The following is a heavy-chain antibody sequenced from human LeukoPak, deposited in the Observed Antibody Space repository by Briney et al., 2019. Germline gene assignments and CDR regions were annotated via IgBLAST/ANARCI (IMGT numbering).Heavy chain of an antibody. CDR2: INHSGST. J-gene: IGHJ3*02. CDR3: ARGLRYFDWLSYDAFDI. V-gene: IGHV4-34*01. D-gene: IGHD3-9*01. CDR1: GGSYSGYY. Sequence: TSETLSLTCAVYGGSYSGYYWSWIRQPPGKGLEWIGEINHSGSTNYNPSLKSRVTISVDTSKNQFSLKLSSVTAADTAVYYCARGLRYFDWLSYDAFDIWGQGTMVTVSS.